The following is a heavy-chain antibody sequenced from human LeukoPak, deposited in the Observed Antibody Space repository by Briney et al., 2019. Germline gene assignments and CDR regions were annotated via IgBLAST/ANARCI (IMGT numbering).Heavy chain of an antibody. J-gene: IGHJ3*02. Sequence: PGGSLRLSCGASGFTFSSYAMSWVRQAPGKGLEWVSAISGSGGSTYYADSVKGRFTISRDSSKNTLYLQMNSLRAEDTAVYYCAKVTIFGVVSDDAFDIWGQGTMVTVSS. CDR1: GFTFSSYA. CDR2: ISGSGGST. V-gene: IGHV3-23*01. D-gene: IGHD3-3*01. CDR3: AKVTIFGVVSDDAFDI.